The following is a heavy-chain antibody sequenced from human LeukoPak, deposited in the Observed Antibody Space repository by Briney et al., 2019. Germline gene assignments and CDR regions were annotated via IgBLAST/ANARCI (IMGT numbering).Heavy chain of an antibody. CDR1: GGTFSSYA. D-gene: IGHD2-2*02. J-gene: IGHJ6*03. CDR2: IIPIFGTA. Sequence: GASVKVSCKASGGTFSSYAISWVRQAPGQGLEWMGGIIPIFGTANYAQKFQGRVTITTDESTSTAYMELSSLRSEDTAVYYCARAPMWVPAAIGDGTCYYYMDVWGKGTTVTVSS. CDR3: ARAPMWVPAAIGDGTCYYYMDV. V-gene: IGHV1-69*05.